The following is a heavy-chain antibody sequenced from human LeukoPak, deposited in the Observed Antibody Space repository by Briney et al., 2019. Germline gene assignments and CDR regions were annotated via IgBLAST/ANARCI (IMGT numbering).Heavy chain of an antibody. D-gene: IGHD2-15*01. CDR1: GFTFDDYA. CDR2: ISWNSGSI. Sequence: PGGSLRLSCAASGFTFDDYAMHWVRQAPGKGLEWVSGISWNSGSIGYADSVKGRFTISRDNSKNTLYLQMNSLRAEDTAVYYCAKQGHVVVVAAADYWGQGTLVTVSS. CDR3: AKQGHVVVVAAADY. V-gene: IGHV3-9*01. J-gene: IGHJ4*02.